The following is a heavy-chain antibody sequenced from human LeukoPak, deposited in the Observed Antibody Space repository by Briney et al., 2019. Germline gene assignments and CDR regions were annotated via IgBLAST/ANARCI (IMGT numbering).Heavy chain of an antibody. CDR1: GFTFSSYA. CDR2: ISGSGGST. J-gene: IGHJ4*02. CDR3: AKDGMYSSSSSYYFDY. D-gene: IGHD6-6*01. V-gene: IGHV3-23*01. Sequence: GGSLRLSCAASGFTFSSYAMSWVRQAPGKGLEWVSAISGSGGSTYYADSVKGRFTISRDNSKNTLYLQMNSLRAEDTAVYYCAKDGMYSSSSSYYFDYWGQGTLVTVSS.